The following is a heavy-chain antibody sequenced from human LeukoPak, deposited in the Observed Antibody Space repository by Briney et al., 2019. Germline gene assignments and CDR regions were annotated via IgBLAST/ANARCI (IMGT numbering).Heavy chain of an antibody. CDR2: IYYSGST. CDR1: GGSISSYY. Sequence: PSETLSLTCTVSGGSISSYYWTWVRQPPGKGLEWIGYIYYSGSTNYNPSLKSRVTISVDTSKNHFSLKLSSVTAADTAVYYCARAHSSSWYSYFDFWGQGTLVTVSS. J-gene: IGHJ4*02. V-gene: IGHV4-59*01. D-gene: IGHD6-13*01. CDR3: ARAHSSSWYSYFDF.